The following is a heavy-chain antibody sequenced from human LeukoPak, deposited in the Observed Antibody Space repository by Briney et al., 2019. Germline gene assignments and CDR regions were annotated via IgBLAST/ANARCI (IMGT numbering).Heavy chain of an antibody. J-gene: IGHJ6*02. CDR1: GFTVSSNY. D-gene: IGHD6-13*01. CDR3: ARAPRSSSAWGDYYYYGMDV. Sequence: GGSLRLSCAASGFTVSSNYMSWVRQAPGEGLEWVSVIYSGGSTCYADSVKGRFTISRDNSKNTLYLQMNSLRAEDTAVYYCARAPRSSSAWGDYYYYGMDVWGQGTTVTVSS. CDR2: IYSGGST. V-gene: IGHV3-66*01.